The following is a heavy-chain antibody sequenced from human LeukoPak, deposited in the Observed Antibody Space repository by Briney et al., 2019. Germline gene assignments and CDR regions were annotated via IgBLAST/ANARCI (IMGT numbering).Heavy chain of an antibody. CDR3: AKDLRDYDILTGYSS. Sequence: GRSLGLSCAASGFTFSTYTMSWARQAPGKGLEWVSALSGSGNNTYYADSVKGRFTISRDNSKNTLYLQMNSLRAEDTAVYYCAKDLRDYDILTGYSSWGQGTLVTVSS. V-gene: IGHV3-23*01. CDR1: GFTFSTYT. J-gene: IGHJ4*02. CDR2: LSGSGNNT. D-gene: IGHD3-9*01.